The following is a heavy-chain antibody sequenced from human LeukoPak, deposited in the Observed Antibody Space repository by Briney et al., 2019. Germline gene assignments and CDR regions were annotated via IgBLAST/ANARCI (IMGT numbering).Heavy chain of an antibody. V-gene: IGHV3-7*01. CDR2: IKQDGSEK. J-gene: IGHJ5*02. CDR1: GFTFSSYW. CDR3: ARTHTVAGTNWFDP. Sequence: GSLRLSCAASGFTFSSYWMSWVRQAPGKGLEWVANIKQDGSEKYYVDSVEGRFTISRDNAKNSLYLQMNSLRAEDTAVYYCARTHTVAGTNWFDPWGQGTLVTVSS. D-gene: IGHD6-19*01.